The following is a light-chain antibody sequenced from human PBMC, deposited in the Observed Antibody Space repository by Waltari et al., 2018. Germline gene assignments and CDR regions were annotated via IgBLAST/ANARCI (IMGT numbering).Light chain of an antibody. CDR3: QVWDSDSDHYI. V-gene: IGLV3-21*01. J-gene: IGLJ1*01. CDR2: SDS. Sequence: SYELTQPPSVSVSPGQTARITCGGDHLGNTYVPGYQQKPARAPVLVMYSDSKRPSGIPERFSGSKSGNTATLTISGVEAGDEADYYCQVWDSDSDHYIFGTGTRLTVL. CDR1: HLGNTY.